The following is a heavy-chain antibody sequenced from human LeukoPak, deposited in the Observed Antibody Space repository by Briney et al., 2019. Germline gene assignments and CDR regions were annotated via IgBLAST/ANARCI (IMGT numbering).Heavy chain of an antibody. CDR3: ARGPPIAAAGTAFDY. CDR2: INHSGST. V-gene: IGHV4-34*01. Sequence: SETLSLTCAVYGGSFSGYNWGSIRERPRKGLEWIVEINHSGSTNYNPSLKSRVTISVDTSKNQFSLKLSSVTAADTAVYYCARGPPIAAAGTAFDYWGQGTLVTVSS. J-gene: IGHJ4*02. D-gene: IGHD6-13*01. CDR1: GGSFSGYN.